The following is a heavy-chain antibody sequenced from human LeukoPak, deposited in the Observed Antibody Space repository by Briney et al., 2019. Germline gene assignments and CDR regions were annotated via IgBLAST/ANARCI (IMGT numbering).Heavy chain of an antibody. CDR2: INPDGNKK. J-gene: IGHJ4*02. D-gene: IGHD5-18*01. Sequence: GGSLRLSCAVSGPTFSSSWMDWVRQAPGKGLEWVASINPDGNKKYSADSVKGRFTISRDNAENSLYLQMNSLRVEDTAFYYCARDLAYSRLDYWGQGMLVTVSS. CDR3: ARDLAYSRLDY. CDR1: GPTFSSSW. V-gene: IGHV3-7*01.